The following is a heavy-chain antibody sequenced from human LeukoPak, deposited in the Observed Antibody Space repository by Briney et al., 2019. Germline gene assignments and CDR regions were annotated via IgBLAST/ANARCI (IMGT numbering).Heavy chain of an antibody. J-gene: IGHJ4*02. Sequence: GGSLRLSCAASGFSFDEYAMHWVRQAPGKGLEWVSGISWNSGIRDYADSVKGRFTISRDNAKNSLYLQMNSLRAEDTALYYCAKGPIVLMVYAIPGPFDYWGQGTLVTVSS. D-gene: IGHD2-8*01. CDR2: ISWNSGIR. V-gene: IGHV3-9*01. CDR1: GFSFDEYA. CDR3: AKGPIVLMVYAIPGPFDY.